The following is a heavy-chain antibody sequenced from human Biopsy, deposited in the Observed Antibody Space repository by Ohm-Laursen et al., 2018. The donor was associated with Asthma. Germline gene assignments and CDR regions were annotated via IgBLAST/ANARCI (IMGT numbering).Heavy chain of an antibody. CDR2: HDHEEGGT. V-gene: IGHV1-24*01. J-gene: IGHJ4*02. D-gene: IGHD4-17*01. CDR3: ASDLPKDYVIYNFQF. CDR1: GSSLTDLS. Sequence: ASVKVSCKISGSSLTDLSMDWVRQAPGHGIERMGGHDHEEGGTVNTRRFQGRVTMTEDTSTDTAYMELSSLSSDDTAVYYCASDLPKDYVIYNFQFWGQGTLVTVSS.